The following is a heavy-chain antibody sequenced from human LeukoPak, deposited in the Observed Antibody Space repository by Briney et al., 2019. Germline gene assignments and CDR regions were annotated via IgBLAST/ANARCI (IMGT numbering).Heavy chain of an antibody. CDR2: MNPNSGNT. CDR3: ARGVTMLRGVWFDP. CDR1: GYTFTSYA. V-gene: IGHV1-8*01. J-gene: IGHJ5*02. Sequence: ASVKVSCKASGYTFTSYAMNWVRQAPGQGLEWMGWMNPNSGNTGYAQKFQGRVTMTRNTSISTAYMELSSLRSEDTAVYYCARGVTMLRGVWFDPWGQGTLVTVSS. D-gene: IGHD3-10*02.